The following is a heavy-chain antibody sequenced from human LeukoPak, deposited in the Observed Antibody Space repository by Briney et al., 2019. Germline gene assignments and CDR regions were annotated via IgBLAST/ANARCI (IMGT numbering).Heavy chain of an antibody. D-gene: IGHD6-13*01. Sequence: GRSLRLSCAASGFTLSSYGMHWVRQAPGKGLEWVAVIWYDGSNKYYADSVKGRFTISRDNSKNTLYLQMNSLRAEDTAVYYCASDMSSSGYESGAFDYWGQGTLVTVSS. CDR2: IWYDGSNK. V-gene: IGHV3-33*01. J-gene: IGHJ4*02. CDR3: ASDMSSSGYESGAFDY. CDR1: GFTLSSYG.